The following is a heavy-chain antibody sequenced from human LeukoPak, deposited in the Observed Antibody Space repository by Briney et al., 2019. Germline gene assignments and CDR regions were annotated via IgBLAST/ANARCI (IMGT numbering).Heavy chain of an antibody. D-gene: IGHD3-10*01. J-gene: IGHJ6*04. CDR2: INHSGST. CDR1: GGSFSGYY. V-gene: IGHV4-34*01. Sequence: SETPSLTCAVYGGSFSGYYWSWIRQPPGKGLEWIGEINHSGSTNYNPSLKSRVTISVDTSKNQFSLKLSSVTAADTVVYYCARITMVRGVIGLGYYYGMDVWGKGTTVTVSS. CDR3: ARITMVRGVIGLGYYYGMDV.